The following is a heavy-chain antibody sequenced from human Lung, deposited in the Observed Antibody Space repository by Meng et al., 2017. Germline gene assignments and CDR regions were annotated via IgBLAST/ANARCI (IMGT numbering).Heavy chain of an antibody. Sequence: QGQLGQSGVEVKKPGASVKVSCKPSGYNFPDYYIHWVRRAPGQGLEWMGRINPKSGDTHYAQKFQARVTMTGDTSISTAYMELSGLRSDDTAMYYCARDEDISAAGKLFGDYWGQGTLVTVFS. CDR3: ARDEDISAAGKLFGDY. CDR1: GYNFPDYY. CDR2: INPKSGDT. V-gene: IGHV1-2*06. J-gene: IGHJ4*02. D-gene: IGHD6-25*01.